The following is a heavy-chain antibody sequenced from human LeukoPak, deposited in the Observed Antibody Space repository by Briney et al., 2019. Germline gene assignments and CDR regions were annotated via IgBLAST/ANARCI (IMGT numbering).Heavy chain of an antibody. D-gene: IGHD3-3*01. Sequence: PGGSLRLSCAASGFTFTTYAFHRVRQAPGKGLEWVTLISSDGNNKYYADSVKGRFTVSRDNSKNTLYLQMDSLLPEDTAVYYCTRDDFSVLELFDYWGQGTLVTVSS. V-gene: IGHV3-30-3*01. CDR2: ISSDGNNK. J-gene: IGHJ4*02. CDR1: GFTFTTYA. CDR3: TRDDFSVLELFDY.